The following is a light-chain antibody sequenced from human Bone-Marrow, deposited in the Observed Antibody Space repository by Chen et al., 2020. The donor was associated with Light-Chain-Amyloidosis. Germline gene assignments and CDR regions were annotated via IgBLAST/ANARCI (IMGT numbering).Light chain of an antibody. CDR2: GVS. CDR3: SSYAGSNNFV. V-gene: IGLV2-8*01. CDR1: SSAVGDYKY. J-gene: IGLJ1*01. Sequence: QSALAQPPSASGSPGQSVTTSCAGTSSAVGDYKYVSWSQQHPGKAPQLMIYGVSKRPSGVPDRFSGSKSGNTASLTVSGLQAEDEADYYCSSYAGSNNFVFGTGTKVTVL.